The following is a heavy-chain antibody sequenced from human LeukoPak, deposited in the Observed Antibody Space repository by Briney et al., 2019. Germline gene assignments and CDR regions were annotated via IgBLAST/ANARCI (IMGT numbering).Heavy chain of an antibody. J-gene: IGHJ3*02. CDR2: ISGSGGST. CDR3: AKGVSGVAGRRNAFDI. CDR1: GFTFSSYA. Sequence: GGSLRLSCAASGFTFSSYAMSWVRQAPGKGLEWVSAISGSGGSTYYADSVKGRFTISRDNSKNTLYLQMNSLRAEDTAVYCCAKGVSGVAGRRNAFDIWGQGTMVTVSS. D-gene: IGHD6-19*01. V-gene: IGHV3-23*01.